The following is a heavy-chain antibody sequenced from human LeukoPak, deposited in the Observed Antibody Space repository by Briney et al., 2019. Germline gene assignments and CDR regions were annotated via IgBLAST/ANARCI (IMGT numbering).Heavy chain of an antibody. D-gene: IGHD6-13*01. CDR2: IIPILGIA. V-gene: IGHV1-69*04. CDR3: ASAYSSSWYIIAY. Sequence: ASVKVSCKASGGTFSSYAISWVRQAPGQGLEWMGRIIPILGIANYAQKFQGRVTITADKSTSTAYMELSSLRSEDTAAYYCASAYSSSWYIIAYWGQGTLVTVSS. J-gene: IGHJ4*02. CDR1: GGTFSSYA.